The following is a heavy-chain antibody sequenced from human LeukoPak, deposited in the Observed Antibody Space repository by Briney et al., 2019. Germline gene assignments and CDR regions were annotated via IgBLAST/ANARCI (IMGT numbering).Heavy chain of an antibody. Sequence: ASVKVSCKASGYTFTNYAMHWVRQAPGQRLEWMGWINADNGNTRYSQKFQGRVTITRDTSASTAYMELSSLRSDDTAVYYCARDSPDYYYMDVWGKGTTVTVSS. V-gene: IGHV1-3*01. CDR3: ARDSPDYYYMDV. CDR2: INADNGNT. CDR1: GYTFTNYA. J-gene: IGHJ6*03.